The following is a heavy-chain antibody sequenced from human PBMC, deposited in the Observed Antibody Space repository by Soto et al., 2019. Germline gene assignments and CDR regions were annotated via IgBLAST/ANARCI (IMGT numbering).Heavy chain of an antibody. CDR3: AHRRNFYNNSALDS. D-gene: IGHD3-22*01. CDR2: IKWDDDT. J-gene: IGHJ4*02. V-gene: IGHV2-5*02. CDR1: GFSLSTNGVS. Sequence: QITLKESGPTLVKPTETLTLTCTVSGFSLSTNGVSVGWIRQPPGKAREWLAVIKWDDDTGYSLSLQGRLTISKDTSKNQVVLTMTNMDPVDTATYYCAHRRNFYNNSALDSWGQGTLVTVSA.